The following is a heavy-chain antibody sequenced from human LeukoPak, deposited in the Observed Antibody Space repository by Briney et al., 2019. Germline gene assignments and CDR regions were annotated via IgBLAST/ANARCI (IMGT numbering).Heavy chain of an antibody. Sequence: ASVKASCKASGYTFTSYYMHWVRQAPGQGLEWMGIINPSGGSRSYAQKFQGRVTITADESTSTAYMELSSLRSEDTAVYYCARGLVRNYDFWSGYDHYYYYGMDVWGQGTTVTVSS. CDR1: GYTFTSYY. D-gene: IGHD3-3*01. CDR2: INPSGGSR. CDR3: ARGLVRNYDFWSGYDHYYYYGMDV. V-gene: IGHV1-46*01. J-gene: IGHJ6*02.